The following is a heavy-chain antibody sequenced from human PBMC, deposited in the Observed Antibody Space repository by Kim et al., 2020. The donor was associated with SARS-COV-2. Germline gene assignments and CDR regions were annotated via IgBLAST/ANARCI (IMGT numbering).Heavy chain of an antibody. D-gene: IGHD3-10*01. Sequence: GGSLRLSCAASGFTFSSYSMNWVRQAPGKGLEWVSSISSSSSYIYYADSVKGRFTISRDNAKNSLYLQMNSLRAEDTAVYYCAREREWQRGFGEPYFDYWGQGTLVTVSS. V-gene: IGHV3-21*01. CDR1: GFTFSSYS. J-gene: IGHJ4*02. CDR3: AREREWQRGFGEPYFDY. CDR2: ISSSSSYI.